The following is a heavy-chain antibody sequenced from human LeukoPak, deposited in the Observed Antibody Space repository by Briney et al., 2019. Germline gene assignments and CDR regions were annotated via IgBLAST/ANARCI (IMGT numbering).Heavy chain of an antibody. D-gene: IGHD3-10*01. CDR1: GGSVSSYF. CDR2: IDDSGNT. V-gene: IGHV4-59*02. CDR3: TRSDYHGSGSHTVFDAFDI. J-gene: IGHJ3*02. Sequence: SETLSLTCTVSGGSVSSYFWSWIRRPPGNGLEWIGYIDDSGNTNYSPSLKSQVSISIDKSKNQFSLKLTSVTAADTATYYCTRSDYHGSGSHTVFDAFDIWGQGTRVTVSS.